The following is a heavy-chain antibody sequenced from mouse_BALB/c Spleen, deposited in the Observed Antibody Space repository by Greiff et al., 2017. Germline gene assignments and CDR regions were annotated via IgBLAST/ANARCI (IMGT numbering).Heavy chain of an antibody. Sequence: VQLKESGAELVRPGALVKLSCKASGFNIKDYYMHWVKQRPEQGLEWIGRIDPANGNTKYDPKFQGKATITADTSSNTAYLQLSSLTSEDTAVYYCARSRATVDYYAMDYWGQGTSVTVSS. V-gene: IGHV14-1*02. CDR1: GFNIKDYY. J-gene: IGHJ4*01. CDR3: ARSRATVDYYAMDY. CDR2: IDPANGNT. D-gene: IGHD1-1*01.